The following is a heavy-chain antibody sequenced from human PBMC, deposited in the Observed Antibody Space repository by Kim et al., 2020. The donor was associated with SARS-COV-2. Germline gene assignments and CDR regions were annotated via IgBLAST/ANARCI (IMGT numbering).Heavy chain of an antibody. CDR3: ARGPLYCSGGSCFDY. V-gene: IGHV3-13*01. CDR1: GFTFSSYD. Sequence: GGSLRLSCAASGFTFSSYDMHWVRQATGKGLEWVSAIGTAGDTYYPGSVKGRFTISRENAKNSLYLQMNSLRAGDTAVYYCARGPLYCSGGSCFDYWGQGTLVTVSS. CDR2: IGTAGDT. D-gene: IGHD2-15*01. J-gene: IGHJ4*02.